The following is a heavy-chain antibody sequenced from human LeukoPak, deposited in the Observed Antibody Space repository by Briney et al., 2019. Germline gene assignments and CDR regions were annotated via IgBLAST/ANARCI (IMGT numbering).Heavy chain of an antibody. CDR3: ARVRYYDYVWGTHIGPIDY. V-gene: IGHV4-59*12. D-gene: IGHD3-16*01. CDR2: IYHSGST. CDR1: GGSISSYY. J-gene: IGHJ4*02. Sequence: PGGSLRLSCTVSGGSISSYYWSWIRQPPGKGLEWIGYIYHSGSTNYNPSLKSRVTISVDKSKNQFSLKLSSVTAADTAVYYCARVRYYDYVWGTHIGPIDYWGQGTLVTVSS.